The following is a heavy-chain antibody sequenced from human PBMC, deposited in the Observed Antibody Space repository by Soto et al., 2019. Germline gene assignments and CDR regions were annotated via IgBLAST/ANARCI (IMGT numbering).Heavy chain of an antibody. D-gene: IGHD2-15*01. Sequence: QVQLQESGPGLLKPSQSLSLTCTVSGGSISCGGYSWSWIRQHPGKGLEWIGYIYYSESTYYNPSLKSRVTISVDTSKNQFSLKLSSVTAADTAVYYCARSPVSGCSCYPDYWGQGTLVTVSS. CDR2: IYYSEST. J-gene: IGHJ4*02. V-gene: IGHV4-31*03. CDR3: ARSPVSGCSCYPDY. CDR1: GGSISCGGYS.